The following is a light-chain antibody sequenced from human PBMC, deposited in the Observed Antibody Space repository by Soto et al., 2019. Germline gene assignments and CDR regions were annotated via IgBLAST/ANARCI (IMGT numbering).Light chain of an antibody. J-gene: IGKJ5*01. CDR1: QSVSSSH. Sequence: EIMFTPSPGTLSLSPGERTTLSCRARQSVSSSHLAWYQQKPGQAPRLLMYGASTRATGIPDRFSGSGSGTDFTLTISRLEPEDFAVYYCQQYDSSVTFGQGTRLEIK. CDR2: GAS. V-gene: IGKV3-20*01. CDR3: QQYDSSVT.